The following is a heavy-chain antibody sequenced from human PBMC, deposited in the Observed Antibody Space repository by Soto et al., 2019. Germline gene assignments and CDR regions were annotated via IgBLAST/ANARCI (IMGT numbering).Heavy chain of an antibody. D-gene: IGHD6-6*01. CDR1: GYTFINYD. CDR2: ISANSGNT. V-gene: IGHV1-18*01. CDR3: ARDATSITARPTDY. J-gene: IGHJ4*02. Sequence: QVQLVQSGPDVKKPGASVKVSCKASGYTFINYDISWVRQAPGQGREWMGWISANSGNTKFAQKFQGRVTMTTDTSSSTAYMELRSLTSDDTAVYFCARDATSITARPTDYWGQGTLVTVSS.